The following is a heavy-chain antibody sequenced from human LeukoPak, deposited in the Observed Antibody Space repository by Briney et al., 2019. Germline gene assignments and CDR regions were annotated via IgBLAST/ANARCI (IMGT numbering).Heavy chain of an antibody. CDR2: IYSSGST. Sequence: SETLSLTCTVSGGSISSYYWNWIRLPPGKGLEWIGYIYSSGSTIYNPSLKSRVTISIDTSRNQFSLRLSSVTASDTAVYYCARDHCSGGSCYPGWFDPWGQGTLVTVSS. V-gene: IGHV4-59*01. D-gene: IGHD2-15*01. J-gene: IGHJ5*02. CDR3: ARDHCSGGSCYPGWFDP. CDR1: GGSISSYY.